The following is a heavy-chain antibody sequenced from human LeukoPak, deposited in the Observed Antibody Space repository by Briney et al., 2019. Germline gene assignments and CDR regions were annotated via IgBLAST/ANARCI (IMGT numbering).Heavy chain of an antibody. J-gene: IGHJ3*02. D-gene: IGHD3-22*01. CDR3: AKDRGVYYYDTSGYYGVAFDI. CDR2: IKQDGSEK. Sequence: GGSLRLSCAASGFTFSSYWMSWVRQAPGKGLEWVANIKQDGSEKYYVDSVKGRFTISRDNAKNSLYLQMNSLRAEDTAVYYCAKDRGVYYYDTSGYYGVAFDIWGQGTMVTVSS. V-gene: IGHV3-7*03. CDR1: GFTFSSYW.